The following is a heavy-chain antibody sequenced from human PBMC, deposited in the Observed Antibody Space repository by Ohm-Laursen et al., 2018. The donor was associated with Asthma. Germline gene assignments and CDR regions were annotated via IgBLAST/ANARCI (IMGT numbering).Heavy chain of an antibody. J-gene: IGHJ6*02. Sequence: SLRLSCAASGLTSNSYWMHRVRQAPGKGLVWVSRISLHGSSISHADSVKGRFTISTDSAKNTLYLQMNSLRPEDTAVYYCASTSSYSYYYGMDVWGQGTTVIVSS. CDR2: ISLHGSSI. V-gene: IGHV3-74*01. CDR1: GLTSNSYW. CDR3: ASTSSYSYYYGMDV.